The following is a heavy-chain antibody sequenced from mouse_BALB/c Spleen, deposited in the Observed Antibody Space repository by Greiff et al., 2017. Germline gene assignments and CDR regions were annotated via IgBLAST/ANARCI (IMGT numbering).Heavy chain of an antibody. CDR3: AREIYHYAMDY. CDR1: GFSLTSYG. J-gene: IGHJ4*01. CDR2: IWAGGST. D-gene: IGHD2-1*01. Sequence: VQLQQSGPDLVAPSQSLSITCTVSGFSLTSYGVHWVRQPPGKGLEWLGVIWAGGSTNYNSALMSRLSISKDNSKSQVFLKMNSLQTDDTAMYYCAREIYHYAMDYWGQGTSVTVSS. V-gene: IGHV2-9*02.